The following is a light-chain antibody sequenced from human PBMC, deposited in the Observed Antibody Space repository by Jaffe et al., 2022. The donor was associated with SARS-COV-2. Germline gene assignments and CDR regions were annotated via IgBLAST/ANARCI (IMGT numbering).Light chain of an antibody. CDR3: HQYGSSPLT. V-gene: IGKV3-20*01. CDR1: QSVSSNF. J-gene: IGKJ4*01. CDR2: GAS. Sequence: EIVLTQSPGTLSLSPGERATLSCRASQSVSSNFLAWYQQKPGQAPRLLIYGASSRATGISDRFSGSVSGTDFTLTISRLEPEDFAVYYCHQYGSSPLTFGGGTKVEIK.